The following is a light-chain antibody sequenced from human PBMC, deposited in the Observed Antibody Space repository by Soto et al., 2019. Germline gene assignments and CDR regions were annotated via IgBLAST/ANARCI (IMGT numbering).Light chain of an antibody. CDR2: EGD. Sequence: QSALTQPASVSGSPGQSITISCTGTSSDVGTYNLVSWYQQHPGEAPKLLIYEGDKWPSGFSSRSSGSKAGNTASLTISGLQAEAEADYYCCAYAGGRTLVFGGGTRLSVL. V-gene: IGLV2-23*01. CDR1: SSDVGTYNL. J-gene: IGLJ2*01. CDR3: CAYAGGRTLV.